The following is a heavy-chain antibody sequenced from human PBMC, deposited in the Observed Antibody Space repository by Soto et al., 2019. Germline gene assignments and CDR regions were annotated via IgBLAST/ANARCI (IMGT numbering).Heavy chain of an antibody. CDR3: AAGSPFHYYGSGSYGYGMDV. D-gene: IGHD3-10*01. V-gene: IGHV1-58*01. CDR2: IVVGSGNT. Sequence: SVKVSCKASGFTFTSSAVQWVRQARGQRLEWIGWIVVGSGNTNYAQKFQERVTITRDMSTSTAYMELSSLRSEDTAVYYCAAGSPFHYYGSGSYGYGMDVWGQGTTVTVSS. J-gene: IGHJ6*02. CDR1: GFTFTSSA.